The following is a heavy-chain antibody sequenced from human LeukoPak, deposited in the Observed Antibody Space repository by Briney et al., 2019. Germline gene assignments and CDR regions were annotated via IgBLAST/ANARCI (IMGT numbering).Heavy chain of an antibody. J-gene: IGHJ5*02. CDR3: ARETVIVGAAP. V-gene: IGHV3-21*01. CDR2: ISSSSSFK. Sequence: KTGGSLRLSCAASGFTFSSYSMNWVRQAPGKGLEWVSSISSSSSFKYYADSVKGRFTISRDNAKNSLFLQMNSLRAEDTAVYYCARETVIVGAAPWGQGTLVTVSS. CDR1: GFTFSSYS. D-gene: IGHD1-26*01.